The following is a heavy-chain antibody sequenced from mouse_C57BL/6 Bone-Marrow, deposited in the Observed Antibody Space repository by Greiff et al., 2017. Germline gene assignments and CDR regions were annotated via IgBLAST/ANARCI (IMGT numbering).Heavy chain of an antibody. J-gene: IGHJ2*01. V-gene: IGHV5-6*01. D-gene: IGHD1-1*01. CDR3: ARRGYGSSSLYYFDY. CDR2: ISSGGSYT. Sequence: EVHLVESGGDLVKPGGSLKLSCAASGFTFSSYGMSWVRQTPDKRLEWVATISSGGSYTYYPDSVKGRFTISRDNAKNTLYLQISSLKSEDTAMYYCARRGYGSSSLYYFDYWGQGTTLTVSS. CDR1: GFTFSSYG.